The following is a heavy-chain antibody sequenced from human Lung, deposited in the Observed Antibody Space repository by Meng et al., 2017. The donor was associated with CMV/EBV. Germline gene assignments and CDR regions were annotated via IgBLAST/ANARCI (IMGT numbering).Heavy chain of an antibody. CDR3: AKAQFGRYFDGRDGRDV. J-gene: IGHJ6*02. CDR1: GFTFSSYG. V-gene: IGHV3-33*06. Sequence: SXKISXAASGFTFSSYGMHWVRQAPGKGLEWVAVIWNDGSIKYYADSVKGRFTISRDNSKNTLYLQMYSLRADDTAVYHCAKAQFGRYFDGRDGRDVWGQGTXVTVSS. D-gene: IGHD3-9*01. CDR2: IWNDGSIK.